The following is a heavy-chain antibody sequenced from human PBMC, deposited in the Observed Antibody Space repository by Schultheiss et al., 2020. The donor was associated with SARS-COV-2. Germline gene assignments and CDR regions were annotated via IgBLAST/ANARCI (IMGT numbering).Heavy chain of an antibody. CDR2: IYYSGST. CDR3: ARGSYDSSGYDAFDI. CDR1: GGSFSGYY. D-gene: IGHD3-22*01. J-gene: IGHJ3*02. V-gene: IGHV4-34*09. Sequence: SQTLSLTCAVYGGSFSGYYWSWIRQPPGKGLEWIGYIYYSGSTYYNPSLKSRVTISVDTSKNQFSLKLSSVTAADTAVYYCARGSYDSSGYDAFDIWGQGTMVTVSS.